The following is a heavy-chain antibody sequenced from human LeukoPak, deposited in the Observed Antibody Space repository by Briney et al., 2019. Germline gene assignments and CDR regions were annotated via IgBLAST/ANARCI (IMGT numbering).Heavy chain of an antibody. D-gene: IGHD5-18*01. Sequence: SETLSLTCAVYGGSFSGYYWSWIRQPPGKGLERIGYIYYSGSTNYNPSLKSRVTISLDTSKNQFSLKLSSVTAADTAVYYCARQSGYSYGRFDYWGQGTLVTVSS. V-gene: IGHV4-59*08. CDR2: IYYSGST. CDR3: ARQSGYSYGRFDY. CDR1: GGSFSGYY. J-gene: IGHJ4*02.